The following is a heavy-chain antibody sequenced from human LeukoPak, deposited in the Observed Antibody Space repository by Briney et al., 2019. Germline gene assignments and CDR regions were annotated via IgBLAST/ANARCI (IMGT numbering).Heavy chain of an antibody. D-gene: IGHD5-12*01. CDR3: ATSGYDLAYYF. V-gene: IGHV4-4*07. Sequence: SETLSLTCTVSGGSISIYYWSWIRQPAGKGLEWIGRIYASGSTNYNPSLKSRVTMSLDTSKNQFSLKLRSVTAADTAVYYCATSGYDLAYYFWGQGTLVTVFS. CDR2: IYASGST. CDR1: GGSISIYY. J-gene: IGHJ4*02.